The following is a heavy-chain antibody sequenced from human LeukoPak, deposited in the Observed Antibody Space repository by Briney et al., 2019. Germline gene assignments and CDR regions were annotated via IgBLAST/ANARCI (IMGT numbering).Heavy chain of an antibody. D-gene: IGHD6-19*01. J-gene: IGHJ4*02. CDR1: GYTFTSYY. CDR2: IDPSGGST. Sequence: GASVKVSCKASGYTFTSYYMHWVRQAPGQGPEWMGIIDPSGGSTSYAQKFQGRVTMTRDTSTSTVYMEVSSLISEDTAVYYCARAKSLYSSGFDYWGQGTLVTVSS. CDR3: ARAKSLYSSGFDY. V-gene: IGHV1-46*01.